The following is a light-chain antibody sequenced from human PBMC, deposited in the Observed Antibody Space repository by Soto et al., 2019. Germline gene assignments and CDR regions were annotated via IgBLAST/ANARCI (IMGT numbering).Light chain of an antibody. J-gene: IGKJ1*01. CDR1: QSVRDSY. Sequence: EIVLTQSPGTLSLSPGERATLSCRASQSVRDSYLAWYQQKPGQAPSLLIYDTSTRATGIPDRFIGSGSGTDFALTISRVEPEDFAMYFCQQHGSSPGTF. CDR3: QQHGSSPGT. CDR2: DTS. V-gene: IGKV3-20*01.